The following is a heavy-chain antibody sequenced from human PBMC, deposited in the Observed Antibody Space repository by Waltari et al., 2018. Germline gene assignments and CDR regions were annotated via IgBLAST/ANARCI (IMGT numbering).Heavy chain of an antibody. Sequence: QLQLQESGPGLVKPSETLSLTCTVSGGSISSSSYYWGWIRQPPGKGLEWIGSIYYSGSTYYNPSLKSRVTISVDTSKNQFSLKLSSVTAADTAVYYCARRGSSLISDAFDIWGQGTMVTVSS. D-gene: IGHD6-19*01. J-gene: IGHJ3*02. CDR1: GGSISSSSYY. V-gene: IGHV4-39*01. CDR2: IYYSGST. CDR3: ARRGSSLISDAFDI.